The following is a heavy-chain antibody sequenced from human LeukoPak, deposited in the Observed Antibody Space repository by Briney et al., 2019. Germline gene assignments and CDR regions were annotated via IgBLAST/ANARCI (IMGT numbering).Heavy chain of an antibody. V-gene: IGHV4-39*01. CDR1: GGSISSSSYY. CDR2: IYYSGST. CDR3: ARHDQAATTFFDY. J-gene: IGHJ4*02. D-gene: IGHD2/OR15-2a*01. Sequence: SETLPLTCTVSGGSISSSSYYWGWIRQPPGKGLEWIGSIYYSGSTYYNPSLKSRVTISVDTSKNQFSLKLSSVAAADTAVYYCARHDQAATTFFDYWGQGTLVTVSS.